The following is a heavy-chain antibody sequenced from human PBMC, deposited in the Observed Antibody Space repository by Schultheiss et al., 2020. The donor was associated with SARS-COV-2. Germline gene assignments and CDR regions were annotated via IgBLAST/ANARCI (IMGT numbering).Heavy chain of an antibody. CDR2: INHSGST. CDR3: ARAHYYDSSGPFDY. CDR1: GGSFSGYY. D-gene: IGHD3-22*01. V-gene: IGHV4-34*01. Sequence: TLSLTCAVYGGSFSGYYWSWIRQPPGKGLEWIGEINHSGSTNYNPSLKSRVTISVDTSKNQFSLKLSSVTAADTAVYYCARAHYYDSSGPFDYWGQGTLVTVSS. J-gene: IGHJ4*02.